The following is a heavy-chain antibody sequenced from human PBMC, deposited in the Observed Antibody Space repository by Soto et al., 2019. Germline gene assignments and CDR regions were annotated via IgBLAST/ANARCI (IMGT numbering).Heavy chain of an antibody. Sequence: SETLSLTCAVYGGSLSGDYWSWIRQPPGKGLEWIGEINDSGSTNYNPSLKSRVTISLDTSKNQFSLKLSSVTAADTAVYYCARDTRRLAYRSSSWAPNWWGQGTLVTVSS. CDR1: GGSLSGDY. CDR3: ARDTRRLAYRSSSWAPNW. J-gene: IGHJ4*02. V-gene: IGHV4-34*01. CDR2: INDSGST. D-gene: IGHD6-6*01.